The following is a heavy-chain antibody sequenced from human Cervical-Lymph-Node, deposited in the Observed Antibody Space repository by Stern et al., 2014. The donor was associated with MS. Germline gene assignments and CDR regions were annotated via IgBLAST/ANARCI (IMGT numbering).Heavy chain of an antibody. CDR1: GGSISSGGYY. CDR3: ARGPEDSSGWLDY. D-gene: IGHD6-19*01. V-gene: IGHV4-31*03. Sequence: QLQLQESGPGLVKPSQTLSLTCTVSGGSISSGGYYWSWIRQHPGKGLEWIGYIYYSGSTYYKPSLKSRVTISVDTSKNQFSLKLSSVTAADTAVYYCARGPEDSSGWLDYWGQGTLVTVSS. J-gene: IGHJ4*02. CDR2: IYYSGST.